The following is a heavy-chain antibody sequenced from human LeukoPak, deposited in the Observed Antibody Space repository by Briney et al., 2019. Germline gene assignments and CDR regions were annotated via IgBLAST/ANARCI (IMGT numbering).Heavy chain of an antibody. J-gene: IGHJ4*02. CDR2: VSYRGKS. CDR1: GVSVTTFDTDY. D-gene: IGHD3-10*01. CDR3: ARDHILRGFTYRRYFDH. V-gene: IGHV4-39*07. Sequence: SETLSLTCAVSGVSVTTFDTDYWGWIRQPPGKTLEWVGSVSYRGKSYFTPSLQSRAFISLDTSRNQFSLTLTSVTAADTAIYYCARDHILRGFTYRRYFDHWGQGILVAVSS.